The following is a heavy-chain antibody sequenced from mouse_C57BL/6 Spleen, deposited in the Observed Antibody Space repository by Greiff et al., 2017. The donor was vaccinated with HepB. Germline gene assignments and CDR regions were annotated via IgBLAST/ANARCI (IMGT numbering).Heavy chain of an antibody. CDR1: DYAFSSSW. D-gene: IGHD4-1*01. CDR2: IYPGDGDT. CDR3: ARGSGSYAMDY. V-gene: IGHV1-82*01. J-gene: IGHJ4*01. Sequence: VQGVESGPELVKPGASVKISCKASDYAFSSSWMNWVKQRPGKGLEWIGRIYPGDGDTNYNGKFKDKATLTADKSSSTAYMQLSSLTSEDSAVYFCARGSGSYAMDYWGQGTSVTVSS.